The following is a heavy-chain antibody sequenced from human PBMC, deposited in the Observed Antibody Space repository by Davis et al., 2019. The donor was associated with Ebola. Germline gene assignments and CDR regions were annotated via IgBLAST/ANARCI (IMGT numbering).Heavy chain of an antibody. V-gene: IGHV4-34*01. J-gene: IGHJ5*02. D-gene: IGHD5-12*01. CDR3: ARAQGRYSGYVDP. Sequence: MPSETLSLTCTVSGGSISGYFWTWIRQPPGKGLEWIGEISYGGRTKYNPSLKSRVTISVDTSKNQFSLKLSSVTAADTAVYYCARAQGRYSGYVDPWGQGTLVTVSS. CDR2: ISYGGRT. CDR1: GGSISGYF.